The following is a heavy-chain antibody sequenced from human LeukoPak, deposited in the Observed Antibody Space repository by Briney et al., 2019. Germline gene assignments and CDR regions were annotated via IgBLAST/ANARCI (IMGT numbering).Heavy chain of an antibody. Sequence: SETLSLTCAVYGGSFSGYYWSWIRQPPGKGLEWIGEINHSGSTNYNPSLKSRVTISVDTSKNQFSLKLSSVTAADTAVYYCARAPVYPNAFDIWGRGTMVTVSS. CDR2: INHSGST. CDR3: ARAPVYPNAFDI. V-gene: IGHV4-34*01. CDR1: GGSFSGYY. D-gene: IGHD3-16*02. J-gene: IGHJ3*02.